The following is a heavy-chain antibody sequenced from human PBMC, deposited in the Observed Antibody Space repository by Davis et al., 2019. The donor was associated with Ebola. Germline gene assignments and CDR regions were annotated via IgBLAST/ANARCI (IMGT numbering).Heavy chain of an antibody. J-gene: IGHJ4*02. D-gene: IGHD2-21*01. CDR1: GYTFTSYG. V-gene: IGHV1-18*01. CDR2: ISAYNGNT. Sequence: ASVKVSCKASGYTFTSYGISWVRQAPGQGLEWMGWISAYNGNTNYAQKFQGRVTMTRDTSISTAYMELSRLRSDDTAVYYCARSYCGGDCYNDYWGQGTLVTVSS. CDR3: ARSYCGGDCYNDY.